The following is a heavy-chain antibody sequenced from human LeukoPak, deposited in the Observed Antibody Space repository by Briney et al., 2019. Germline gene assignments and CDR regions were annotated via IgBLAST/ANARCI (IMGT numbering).Heavy chain of an antibody. Sequence: ASVKVSCKASGYTFTSYDINWVRQAPGQGLEWMGWISAYNGNTNYAQKLQGRVTMTTDTSTSTAYMELRSLRSDDTAVYYCARVTDTAMGSGGAFDIWGQGTMVTVSS. CDR3: ARVTDTAMGSGGAFDI. V-gene: IGHV1-18*01. D-gene: IGHD5-18*01. CDR2: ISAYNGNT. J-gene: IGHJ3*02. CDR1: GYTFTSYD.